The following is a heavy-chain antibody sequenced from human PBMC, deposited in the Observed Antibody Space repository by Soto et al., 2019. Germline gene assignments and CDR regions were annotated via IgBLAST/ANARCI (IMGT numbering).Heavy chain of an antibody. CDR1: GYTFNNYA. CDR3: ARASSIWFYFDY. J-gene: IGHJ4*02. Sequence: ASVKVSCKASGYTFNNYAMHWVRQAPGQRLEWMGYISAGNGDTRYSQKFQGRVTITRDTSASTVYMELSSLRSEDTAVYHCARASSIWFYFDYWGQGTLVTVSS. D-gene: IGHD6-13*01. CDR2: ISAGNGDT. V-gene: IGHV1-3*01.